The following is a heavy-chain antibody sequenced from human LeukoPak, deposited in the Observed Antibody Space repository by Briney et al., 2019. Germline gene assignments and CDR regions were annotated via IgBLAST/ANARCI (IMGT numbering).Heavy chain of an antibody. CDR2: IPASGGST. CDR1: GFTFSSYA. Sequence: GGSLRLSCAASGFTFSSYAMTWVRQAPGKGLEWVSIIPASGGSTYYADSVKGRFTISRDNSKNTVYLQMNSLRAEDTAVYYCAKDRSCINDACHGDFDYWGQGTLVTVSS. CDR3: AKDRSCINDACHGDFDY. J-gene: IGHJ4*02. D-gene: IGHD2-8*01. V-gene: IGHV3-23*01.